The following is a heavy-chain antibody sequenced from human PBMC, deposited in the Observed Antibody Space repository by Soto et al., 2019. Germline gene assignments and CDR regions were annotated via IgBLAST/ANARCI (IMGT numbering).Heavy chain of an antibody. J-gene: IGHJ4*02. V-gene: IGHV1-2*04. CDR2: INPNCGGT. CDR3: ARDLCSGGSYYSRLLSFFDY. D-gene: IGHD2-15*01. CDR1: GYTFTDYY. Sequence: QVHLVQSGAEVKKPGASVQVSCKASGYTFTDYYIHWVRQAPGQGLEWMGWINPNCGGTNFAQKFQGWVTMTSDPSISTAYMELRSLRSDDTAVYYCARDLCSGGSYYSRLLSFFDYWGQGTLVTVSS.